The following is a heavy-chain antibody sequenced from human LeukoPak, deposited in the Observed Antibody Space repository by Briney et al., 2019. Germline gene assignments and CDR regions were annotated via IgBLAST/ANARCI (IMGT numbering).Heavy chain of an antibody. V-gene: IGHV3-23*01. J-gene: IGHJ4*02. CDR3: AEGITVYFY. CDR2: ISGSGGGT. Sequence: GRSLRLSCAPSGFTFSSYAMSCVRQAPGKVLEWVSAISGSGGGTYYTDSVKGRFTISRDNSKNTLYLQMNSLRAEDTAVYYCAEGITVYFYWGQGTLVTVSS. D-gene: IGHD3-3*01. CDR1: GFTFSSYA.